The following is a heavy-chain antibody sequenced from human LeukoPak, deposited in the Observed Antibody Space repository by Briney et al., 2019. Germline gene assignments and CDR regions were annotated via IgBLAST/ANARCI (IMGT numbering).Heavy chain of an antibody. CDR1: GFTFSSYG. Sequence: PGGSLRLSCAASGFTFSSYGMHWVRQAPGKGLEWVAFIRYDGSNKYYADSVKGRFTISRDNSKNTLYLQMNSLRAEDTAVYYCASGGSGWLRSRGVLEYWGQGTLVTVSS. D-gene: IGHD6-19*01. J-gene: IGHJ4*02. CDR3: ASGGSGWLRSRGVLEY. CDR2: IRYDGSNK. V-gene: IGHV3-30*02.